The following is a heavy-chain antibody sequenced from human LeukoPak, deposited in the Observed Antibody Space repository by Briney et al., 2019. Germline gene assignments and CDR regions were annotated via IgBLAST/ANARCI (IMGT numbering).Heavy chain of an antibody. CDR1: GGSTSSYY. J-gene: IGHJ4*02. CDR3: ARATYDILTGYNDY. D-gene: IGHD3-9*01. CDR2: IYYSGST. Sequence: PSETLSLTCTVSGGSTSSYYWSWIRQPPGKGLEWIGYIYYSGSTNYNPSLKSRVTISVDTSKNQSSLKLSSVTAADTAVYYCARATYDILTGYNDYWGQGTLVTVSS. V-gene: IGHV4-59*01.